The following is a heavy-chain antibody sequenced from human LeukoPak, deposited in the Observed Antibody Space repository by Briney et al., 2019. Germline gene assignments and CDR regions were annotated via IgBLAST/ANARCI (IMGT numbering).Heavy chain of an antibody. CDR2: IYYSVNT. J-gene: IGHJ2*01. D-gene: IGHD6-13*01. Sequence: PSETLSLTCTVSGGSICSNYWIWIRQPPGKGREGIVHIYYSVNTNSNPSLKSRITMSVDSSNSHYSLKLSPVTAANAAVYYCARAERYGSRWSYWCYDLWGRGALVTVSS. V-gene: IGHV4-59*13. CDR1: GGSICSNY. CDR3: ARAERYGSRWSYWCYDL.